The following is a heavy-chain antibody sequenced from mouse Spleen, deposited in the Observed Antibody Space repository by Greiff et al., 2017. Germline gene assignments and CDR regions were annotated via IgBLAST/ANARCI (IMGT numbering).Heavy chain of an antibody. J-gene: IGHJ3*01. D-gene: IGHD1-1*01. Sequence: SGTVLARPGASVKMSCKASGYTFTSYWMHWVQQRPGQGLEWIGAIYPGNSDPSYNQKFKGKAKLTAVTSTSTAYMELSSLTNEDSAVYYCTSDYYGSSWFAYWGQGTLVTVSA. V-gene: IGHV1-5*01. CDR2: IYPGNSDP. CDR3: TSDYYGSSWFAY. CDR1: GYTFTSYW.